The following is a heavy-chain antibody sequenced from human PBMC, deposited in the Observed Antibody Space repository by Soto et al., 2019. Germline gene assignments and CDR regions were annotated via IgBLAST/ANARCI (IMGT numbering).Heavy chain of an antibody. V-gene: IGHV1-18*04. J-gene: IGHJ4*02. D-gene: IGHD3-16*01. Sequence: QVQLVQSGAEVKKPGASVKVSCQASGYTFTRYGFSWVRQAPGQRLEWLGWISAYNGDTYYAQKCQDTPTLTPDTATSTAVMELRGLRSDDTAVYYCPREPPRGITWAYSRASGFDYWSQGTLVTVSS. CDR2: ISAYNGDT. CDR3: PREPPRGITWAYSRASGFDY. CDR1: GYTFTRYG.